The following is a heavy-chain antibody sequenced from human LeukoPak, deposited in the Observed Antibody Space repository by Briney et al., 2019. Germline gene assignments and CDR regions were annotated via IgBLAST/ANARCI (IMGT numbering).Heavy chain of an antibody. D-gene: IGHD3-3*01. CDR1: GYTFTGYY. CDR3: ARGRFLEWLFSFDY. J-gene: IGHJ4*02. CDR2: INAGNGNT. V-gene: IGHV1-3*03. Sequence: ASVRVSCKASGYTFTGYYMHWVRQAPGQGLEWMGWINAGNGNTKYSQEFQGRVTITRDTSASTAYMELSSLRSEDMAVYYCARGRFLEWLFSFDYWGQGTLVTVSS.